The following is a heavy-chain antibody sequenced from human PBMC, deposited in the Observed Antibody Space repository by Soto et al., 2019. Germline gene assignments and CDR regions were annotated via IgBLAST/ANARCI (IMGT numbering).Heavy chain of an antibody. Sequence: QVQLQESGPGLVKPSQTLSLTCTVSGGSISSGGYYWSWIRQHPGKGLEWIGYIYYSGSTYYNPSLKSRVTISVDTSKNQFSLKLSSVTAADTAVYYCARVSLYDSSGYYLNDAFDIWGQGTMVTVSS. V-gene: IGHV4-31*03. CDR1: GGSISSGGYY. D-gene: IGHD3-22*01. CDR3: ARVSLYDSSGYYLNDAFDI. J-gene: IGHJ3*02. CDR2: IYYSGST.